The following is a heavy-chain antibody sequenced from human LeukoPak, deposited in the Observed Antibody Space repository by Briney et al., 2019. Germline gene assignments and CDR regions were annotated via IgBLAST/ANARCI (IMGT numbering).Heavy chain of an antibody. V-gene: IGHV4-4*07. CDR1: GGSISSYY. CDR3: ARAPLGYCSGGSCYPFDY. Sequence: SETLSLTCTVSGGSISSYYWSWIRQPAGKGLEWFGRIYTSGSTNYNPSLKSRVTMSVDTSKNQFSLKLSSVTAADTAVYYCARAPLGYCSGGSCYPFDYWGQGTLVTVSS. D-gene: IGHD2-15*01. J-gene: IGHJ4*02. CDR2: IYTSGST.